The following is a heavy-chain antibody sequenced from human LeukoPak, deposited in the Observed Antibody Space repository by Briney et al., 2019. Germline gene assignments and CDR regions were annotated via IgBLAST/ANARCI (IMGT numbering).Heavy chain of an antibody. D-gene: IGHD4-17*01. CDR1: GFTFSNYG. CDR2: IRYDGSNK. CDR3: ARTIKLDYGDYEDI. V-gene: IGHV3-30*02. J-gene: IGHJ3*02. Sequence: SGGSLRLSCAASGFTFSNYGMNWVRQAPGKGLEWVAFIRYDGSNKYYADSVKGRFTISRDNSKNTLYLQMNSLRAEDTAVYYCARTIKLDYGDYEDIWGQGTMVTVSS.